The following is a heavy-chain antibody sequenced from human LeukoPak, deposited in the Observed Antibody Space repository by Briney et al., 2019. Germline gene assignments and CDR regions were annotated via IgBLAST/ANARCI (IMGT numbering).Heavy chain of an antibody. Sequence: GASMKVSCKASGYTLIDYYMHWLRQAPGQGLEWMGWINPKSGDTKYAEKFQGRVTMTRDTSISTAYMELSRLRSDDTAVYYCARDLLHGSDWSYAFDIWGQGTMVTVSS. D-gene: IGHD2-15*01. V-gene: IGHV1-2*02. CDR1: GYTLIDYY. J-gene: IGHJ3*02. CDR3: ARDLLHGSDWSYAFDI. CDR2: INPKSGDT.